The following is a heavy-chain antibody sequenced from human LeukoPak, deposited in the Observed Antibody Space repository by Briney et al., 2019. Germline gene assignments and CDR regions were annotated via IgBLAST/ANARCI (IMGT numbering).Heavy chain of an antibody. Sequence: PGRSLRLSCAASGFTFSSYWMSWVRQAPGKGLEWVANIKQDGSEKYYVDSVKGRFTISRDNAKNSLYLQMNSLRAEDTAVYYCARGGVGRHYSSSSFDWFDPWGQGTLVTVSS. D-gene: IGHD6-6*01. J-gene: IGHJ5*02. CDR2: IKQDGSEK. V-gene: IGHV3-7*01. CDR3: ARGGVGRHYSSSSFDWFDP. CDR1: GFTFSSYW.